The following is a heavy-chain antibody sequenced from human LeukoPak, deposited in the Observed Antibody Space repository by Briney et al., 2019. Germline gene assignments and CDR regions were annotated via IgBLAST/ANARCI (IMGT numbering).Heavy chain of an antibody. J-gene: IGHJ4*02. CDR2: INPNSGGT. Sequence: ASVKVSCKASDYTFTKYGISWVRQAPGQGLEWMGWINPNSGGTNYAQKFQGRVTMTRDTSITTAYMEMSRLRSDDTALYYCARSPHILTGENFDYWGQGTLVTVSS. V-gene: IGHV1-2*02. CDR3: ARSPHILTGENFDY. D-gene: IGHD3-9*01. CDR1: DYTFTKYG.